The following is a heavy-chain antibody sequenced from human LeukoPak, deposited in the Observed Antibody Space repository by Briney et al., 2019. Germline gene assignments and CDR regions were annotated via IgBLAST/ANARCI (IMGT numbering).Heavy chain of an antibody. CDR3: ATRHHSRTYMVPLDS. CDR2: THRSGDT. V-gene: IGHV4/OR15-8*02. Sequence: SETLFLTCAVYGVSISSDNWWTWVRQPPGKGLEWIGETHRSGDTKYNPSLNGRVTISMDNSKNQLSLNLISVTAADTAIYFCATRHHSRTYMVPLDSWGQGTLVTVSS. CDR1: GVSISSDNW. D-gene: IGHD3-10*01. J-gene: IGHJ4*02.